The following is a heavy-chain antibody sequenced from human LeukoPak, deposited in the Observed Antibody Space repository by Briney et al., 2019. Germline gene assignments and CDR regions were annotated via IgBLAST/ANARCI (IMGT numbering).Heavy chain of an antibody. D-gene: IGHD2-15*01. CDR2: INTNTGNP. CDR1: GYTFTSYG. CDR3: AREGGDIVVVVAANDAFDI. Sequence: ASVKVSCKASGYTFTSYGISWVRQAPGQGLEWMGWINTNTGNPTYAQGFTGRFVFSLDTSVSTAYLQISSLKAEDTAVYYCAREGGDIVVVVAANDAFDIWGQGTMVTVSS. J-gene: IGHJ3*02. V-gene: IGHV7-4-1*02.